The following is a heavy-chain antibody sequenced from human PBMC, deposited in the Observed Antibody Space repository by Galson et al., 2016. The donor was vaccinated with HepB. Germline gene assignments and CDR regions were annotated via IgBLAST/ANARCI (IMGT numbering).Heavy chain of an antibody. CDR3: AKDVLIRYFDWQGGMDV. D-gene: IGHD3-9*01. CDR1: GFKLSHYA. V-gene: IGHV3-30*18. J-gene: IGHJ6*02. CDR2: IWYDGSGK. Sequence: SLRLSCAASGFKLSHYAMHWVRQGPDKGLEWVAVIWYDGSGKYYADSVKGRFTISRDNSRNTLYLQMNSLRAEDTAVYYCAKDVLIRYFDWQGGMDVWGQGTTVTVSS.